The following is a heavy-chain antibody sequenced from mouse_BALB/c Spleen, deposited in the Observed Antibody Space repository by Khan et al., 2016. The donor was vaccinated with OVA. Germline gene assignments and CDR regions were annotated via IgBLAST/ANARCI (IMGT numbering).Heavy chain of an antibody. J-gene: IGHJ4*01. CDR3: ARQPYYHYNIMDY. D-gene: IGHD2-10*01. CDR1: GFSLTNYG. CDR2: IWSDGST. V-gene: IGHV2-6-1*01. Sequence: VQLKESGPGLVAPSQSPSITCTISGFSLTNYGVHWVRQPPGKGLEWLVVIWSDGSTTYNSAPKSRLTISKDNSKSQIFLKMNSLQTDDTAMYFCARQPYYHYNIMDYWGQGTSVTVSS.